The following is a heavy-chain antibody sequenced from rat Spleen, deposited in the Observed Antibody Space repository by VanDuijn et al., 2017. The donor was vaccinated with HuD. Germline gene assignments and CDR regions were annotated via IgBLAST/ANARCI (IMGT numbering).Heavy chain of an antibody. Sequence: EVQLVESGGGLVQPGRSLKLSCAASGFTFSNYYMAWVRQAPTKGLEWVATISHDGCGTDYRDSVKGRFTISRDNAKTTPYLKMDSLRSEDTATYYCARHALMYTTDPFAYWGQGTLVTVSS. CDR2: ISHDGCGT. D-gene: IGHD1-6*01. CDR1: GFTFSNYY. J-gene: IGHJ3*01. CDR3: ARHALMYTTDPFAY. V-gene: IGHV5-29*01.